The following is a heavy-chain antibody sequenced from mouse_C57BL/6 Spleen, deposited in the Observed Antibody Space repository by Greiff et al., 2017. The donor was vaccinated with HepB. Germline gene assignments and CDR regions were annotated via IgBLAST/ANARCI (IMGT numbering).Heavy chain of an antibody. CDR2: IYPGSGST. V-gene: IGHV1-55*01. Sequence: QVQLQQPGAELVKPGASVKMSCKASGYTFTSYWITWVKQRLGQGLEWIGDIYPGSGSTNYNEKFKSKATLTVDTSSSTAYMQLSSLTSEDSAVYYCARRGLGLYYFDYWGQGTTLTVSS. J-gene: IGHJ2*01. D-gene: IGHD4-1*01. CDR3: ARRGLGLYYFDY. CDR1: GYTFTSYW.